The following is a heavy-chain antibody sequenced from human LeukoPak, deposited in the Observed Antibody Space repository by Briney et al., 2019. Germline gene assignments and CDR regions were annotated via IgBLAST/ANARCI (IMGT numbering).Heavy chain of an antibody. Sequence: PSETLSLTCTVSGGSISSGSYYWSWIRQPAGKGLEWIGRIYTSGSTNYNPSLKSRVTISVDTSKNQFSLKLSSVTAADTAVYYCARTVLWFGGVDYWGQGTLVTVSS. CDR2: IYTSGST. V-gene: IGHV4-61*02. CDR3: ARTVLWFGGVDY. J-gene: IGHJ4*02. D-gene: IGHD3-10*01. CDR1: GGSISSGSYY.